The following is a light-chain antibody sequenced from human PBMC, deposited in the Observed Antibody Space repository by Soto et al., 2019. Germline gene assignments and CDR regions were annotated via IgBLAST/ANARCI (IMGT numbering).Light chain of an antibody. V-gene: IGKV3-20*01. J-gene: IGKJ2*01. CDR3: QHYGSSPPYT. CDR1: RSVSSSY. Sequence: IVLTQSPDTLSLSPGERATLYCRASRSVSSSYLAWYQHKAGQAPRLLISGASNRATDIPDRFSGSESGTDVTLTISRLEPEDFAVYYCQHYGSSPPYTFGQGTKLDIK. CDR2: GAS.